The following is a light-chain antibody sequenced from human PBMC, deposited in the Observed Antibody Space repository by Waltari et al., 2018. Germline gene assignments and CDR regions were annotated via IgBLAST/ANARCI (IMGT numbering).Light chain of an antibody. CDR2: ATS. Sequence: EIVMTQSPATLSVSPGEGATLSCRASQSISSNLAWYQQRPGQAPRLLIFATSTRATGVPARFGGSGSGTEFTLTISSMQSEDFAIYYCHQYNNWPPWTFGQGTKVEIK. V-gene: IGKV3-15*01. CDR1: QSISSN. CDR3: HQYNNWPPWT. J-gene: IGKJ1*01.